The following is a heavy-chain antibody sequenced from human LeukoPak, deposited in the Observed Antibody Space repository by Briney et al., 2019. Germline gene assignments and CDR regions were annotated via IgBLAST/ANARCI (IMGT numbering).Heavy chain of an antibody. CDR3: ARDRGYTYGHPLDY. Sequence: GGSLRLSCAASGFTFSDYYMTWIRQAPGKGLEWVALIWHDGSNKYYGDSVKDRFTISRDNSKNTLYLQMDSLRDEDTAVYYCARDRGYTYGHPLDYWGQGTLVTVSS. V-gene: IGHV3-33*08. D-gene: IGHD5-18*01. CDR2: IWHDGSNK. J-gene: IGHJ4*02. CDR1: GFTFSDYY.